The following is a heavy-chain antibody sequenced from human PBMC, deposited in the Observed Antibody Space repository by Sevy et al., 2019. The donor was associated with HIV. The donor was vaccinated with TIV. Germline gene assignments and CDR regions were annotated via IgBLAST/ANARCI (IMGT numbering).Heavy chain of an antibody. Sequence: GGSLRLSCAASGFTFSSYGMHWVRQAPGKGLEWVAFIRYDGSNKYYADSVKGRFTSSRDNSKNTLYLQMNSLRAEDTAVYYCAKGARDYYGSGTLGWGQGTLVTVSS. CDR1: GFTFSSYG. CDR2: IRYDGSNK. V-gene: IGHV3-30*02. D-gene: IGHD3-10*01. J-gene: IGHJ4*02. CDR3: AKGARDYYGSGTLG.